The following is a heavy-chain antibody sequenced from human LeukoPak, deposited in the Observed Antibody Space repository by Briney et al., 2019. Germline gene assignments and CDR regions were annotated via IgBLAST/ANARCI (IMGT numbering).Heavy chain of an antibody. CDR1: GFTFSSYG. Sequence: GRSLRLSCAASGFTFSSYGMHWVRQAPGKGLEWVAVISYDGSNKYYADSVKGRFTISGDNSKNTLYLQMNSLRAEDTAVYYCAKDNCQGFCELVVAATLDYWGQGTLVTVSS. CDR3: AKDNCQGFCELVVAATLDY. V-gene: IGHV3-30*18. D-gene: IGHD2-15*01. CDR2: ISYDGSNK. J-gene: IGHJ4*02.